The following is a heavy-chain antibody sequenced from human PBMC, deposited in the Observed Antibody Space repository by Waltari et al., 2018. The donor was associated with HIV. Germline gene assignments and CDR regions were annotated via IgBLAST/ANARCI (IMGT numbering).Heavy chain of an antibody. CDR3: ALYTRRRSGSQEPDFDY. CDR2: IIPIFGTA. Sequence: QVQLVQSGAEVKKPGSSVKVSCKASGGTFSSYAISWVRQAPGQGLEWMGGIIPIFGTANYAQKFQGRVTITADESTSTAYMELSSLRSEDTAVYYCALYTRRRSGSQEPDFDYWGQGTLVTVSS. CDR1: GGTFSSYA. D-gene: IGHD1-26*01. V-gene: IGHV1-69*01. J-gene: IGHJ4*02.